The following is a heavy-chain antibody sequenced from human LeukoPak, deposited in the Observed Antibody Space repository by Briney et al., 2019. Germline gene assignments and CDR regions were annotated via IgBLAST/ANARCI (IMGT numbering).Heavy chain of an antibody. V-gene: IGHV4-59*01. Sequence: PSETLSLTCTVSGGSISNYYWSWIRQPPGKGLEWIGYIYYSGSTNYNPSLKSRVTISVDTSTNQFSLKLSSVTAADTAVYYCARALAVADFRNWFDPWGQGTLVTVSS. CDR3: ARALAVADFRNWFDP. D-gene: IGHD6-19*01. J-gene: IGHJ5*02. CDR1: GGSISNYY. CDR2: IYYSGST.